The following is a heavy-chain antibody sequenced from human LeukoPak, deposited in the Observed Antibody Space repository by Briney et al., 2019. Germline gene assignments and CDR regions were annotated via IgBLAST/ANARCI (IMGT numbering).Heavy chain of an antibody. J-gene: IGHJ3*02. V-gene: IGHV1-24*01. CDR1: GYTLTELS. D-gene: IGHD3-22*01. CDR2: FDPEDGET. Sequence: ASVKVSCKVSGYTLTELSMHWVRQAPGKGLEWMGGFDPEDGETIYAQKFQGRVTMTEDTSTDTAYMELSSLRSEDTAVYYCATDLTPSMITIGNDAFDIWGQGTMVTVSS. CDR3: ATDLTPSMITIGNDAFDI.